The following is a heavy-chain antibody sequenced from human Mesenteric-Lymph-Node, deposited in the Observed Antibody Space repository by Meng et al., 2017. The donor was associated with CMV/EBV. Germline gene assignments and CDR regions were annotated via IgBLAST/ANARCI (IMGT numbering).Heavy chain of an antibody. Sequence: GESLKISCVASGFTFSTYSMIWVRQAPGKGLEWVASISSNSAYIFYADSVRGRFTISRDNSENTLYLQMNSLRAEDTAVYYCARARVLVGTTAPGEYWGQGTVVTVSS. CDR2: ISSNSAYI. CDR3: ARARVLVGTTAPGEY. V-gene: IGHV3-21*01. D-gene: IGHD1-26*01. CDR1: GFTFSTYS. J-gene: IGHJ4*02.